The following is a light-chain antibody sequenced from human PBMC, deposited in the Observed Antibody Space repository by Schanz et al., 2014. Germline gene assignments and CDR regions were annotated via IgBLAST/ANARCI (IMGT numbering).Light chain of an antibody. CDR2: GAS. Sequence: EIVLTQSPATLSLSPGERATLSCRASQSVRSRNLAWYQQKPGQAPRLLIYGASTRATGIPARFSGSGSGSGFTLTISSLQSEDFAVYYCQQRSNWPLTFGGGTKVEIK. J-gene: IGKJ4*01. CDR3: QQRSNWPLT. V-gene: IGKV3-11*01. CDR1: QSVRSRN.